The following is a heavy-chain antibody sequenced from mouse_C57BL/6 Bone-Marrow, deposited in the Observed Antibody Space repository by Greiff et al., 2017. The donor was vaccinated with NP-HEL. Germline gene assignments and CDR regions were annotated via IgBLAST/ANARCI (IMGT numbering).Heavy chain of an antibody. Sequence: VQLQQSGAELVRPGASVKLSCTASGFNIKDYYMHWVKQRPEQGLEWIGRIDPEAGDTEYTPKFQGKATMTADTSSNTAYLQLSSLTSEDTAVYYCTRDYGSLFAYWGQGTLVTVSA. CDR1: GFNIKDYY. D-gene: IGHD1-1*01. CDR3: TRDYGSLFAY. CDR2: IDPEAGDT. V-gene: IGHV14-1*01. J-gene: IGHJ3*01.